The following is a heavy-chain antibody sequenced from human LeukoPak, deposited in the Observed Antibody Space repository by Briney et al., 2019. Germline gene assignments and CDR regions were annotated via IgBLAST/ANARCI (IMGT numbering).Heavy chain of an antibody. CDR1: GLTFSNYA. CDR3: AKRMGYDFGHFDY. V-gene: IGHV3-23*01. CDR2: ISNSGGRT. J-gene: IGHJ4*02. D-gene: IGHD2/OR15-2a*01. Sequence: PGGSLRLSCAASGLTFSNYAVGWVCQAPGRGLEWVSAISNSGGRTYYADSVKGRFTISRDNSKNTLYLQMNSLRDDDAGVYYCAKRMGYDFGHFDYWGQGALVTVSS.